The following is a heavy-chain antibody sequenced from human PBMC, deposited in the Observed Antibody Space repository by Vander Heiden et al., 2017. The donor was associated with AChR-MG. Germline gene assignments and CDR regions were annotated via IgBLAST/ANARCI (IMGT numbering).Heavy chain of an antibody. CDR1: GGSINSGDYY. CDR3: ASHSLGGVTKIDY. D-gene: IGHD4-17*01. V-gene: IGHV4-31*03. Sequence: QVQLQESGPGLVKPSQTLSLTCTVSGGSINSGDYYWSWIRQHPGKGLEWIGYIYHSGSTFYNPSLKSRATISFDTSKSQFSLRLTSVTAADTAVYYCASHSLGGVTKIDYWGQGTLVTVSS. CDR2: IYHSGST. J-gene: IGHJ4*02.